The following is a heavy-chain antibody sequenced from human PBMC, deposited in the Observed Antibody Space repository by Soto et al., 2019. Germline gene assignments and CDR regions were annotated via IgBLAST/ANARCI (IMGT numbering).Heavy chain of an antibody. V-gene: IGHV1-8*01. CDR3: ARGAGRYYYDSSGLY. CDR2: MNPNSGNT. CDR1: GYTFTSYD. Sequence: ASVKVSCKASGYTFTSYDINWVRQATGQGLEWMGWMNPNSGNTGYAQKFQGRVTMTRNTSISTSYMELSSLRSEDTAVYYCARGAGRYYYDSSGLYWGQGTLVTVSS. J-gene: IGHJ4*02. D-gene: IGHD3-22*01.